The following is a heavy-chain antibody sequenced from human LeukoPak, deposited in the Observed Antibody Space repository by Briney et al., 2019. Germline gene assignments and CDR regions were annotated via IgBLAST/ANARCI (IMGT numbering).Heavy chain of an antibody. Sequence: SETLSLTCTVSGGSISSHYWSWIRQPPGKGLEWIGYIYYSGSTNYNPSLKSRVTISVDTSKNQFSLKLSSVTAADTAVYYCASQSNSYGHGSYYMDVWGKGTTVTVSS. D-gene: IGHD5-18*01. CDR2: IYYSGST. CDR3: ASQSNSYGHGSYYMDV. V-gene: IGHV4-59*11. J-gene: IGHJ6*03. CDR1: GGSISSHY.